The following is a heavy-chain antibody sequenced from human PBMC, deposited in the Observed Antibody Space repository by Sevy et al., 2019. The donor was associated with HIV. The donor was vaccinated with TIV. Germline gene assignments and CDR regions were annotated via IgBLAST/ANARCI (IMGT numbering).Heavy chain of an antibody. CDR2: IYHSGST. Sequence: SETLSLTCAVSGGSISSGGYSWSWIRQPPGKGLEWIGYIYHSGSTYYNPSLKSRVTISVDRSKNQFSLKLSSVTAADTAVYYCARNSYNYYDSSGPKFDPWGQGTLVTVSS. CDR3: ARNSYNYYDSSGPKFDP. V-gene: IGHV4-30-2*01. CDR1: GGSISSGGYS. D-gene: IGHD3-22*01. J-gene: IGHJ5*02.